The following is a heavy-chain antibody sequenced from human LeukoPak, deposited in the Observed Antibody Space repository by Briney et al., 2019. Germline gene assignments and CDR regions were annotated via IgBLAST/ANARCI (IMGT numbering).Heavy chain of an antibody. CDR3: ARDLRYCSGGNCYPSFDY. CDR2: IYHSGST. Sequence: SETLSLTCAVSGGSISSGGSSWSWIRQPPGKGLEWIGYIYHSGSTYYNPSLKSRVTISVDRSKNQFSLKLSSVTAADTAVYYCARDLRYCSGGNCYPSFDYWGQGTLVTVSS. D-gene: IGHD2-15*01. CDR1: GGSISSGGSS. V-gene: IGHV4-30-2*01. J-gene: IGHJ4*02.